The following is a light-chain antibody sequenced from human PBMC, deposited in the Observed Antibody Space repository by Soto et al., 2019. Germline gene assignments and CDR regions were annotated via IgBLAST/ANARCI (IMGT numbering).Light chain of an antibody. J-gene: IGKJ4*01. CDR3: QQLNSYPFT. V-gene: IGKV1-9*01. Sequence: DIQLTQSPSFLSASVGDRVTITCRASQGIGSYLAWYQQKPGKAPKLLIYAASTLQSGVPSRFSGSGSGTEFPLTISSLQPEDFATYYCQQLNSYPFTFGGGTKVEIK. CDR2: AAS. CDR1: QGIGSY.